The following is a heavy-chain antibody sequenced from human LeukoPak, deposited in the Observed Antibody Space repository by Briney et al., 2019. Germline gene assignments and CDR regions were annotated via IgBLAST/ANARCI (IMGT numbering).Heavy chain of an antibody. Sequence: PSETLSLTCTVSGGSISSYYWSWIRQPPGKGLEWIGYIYYSGSTNYNPSLKSRVTISVDTSKNQFSLQLNSVTPEDTAVYYCARVGIVGVPDAFDIWGQGTMVTVSS. CDR1: GGSISSYY. CDR2: IYYSGST. CDR3: ARVGIVGVPDAFDI. J-gene: IGHJ3*02. V-gene: IGHV4-59*12. D-gene: IGHD1-26*01.